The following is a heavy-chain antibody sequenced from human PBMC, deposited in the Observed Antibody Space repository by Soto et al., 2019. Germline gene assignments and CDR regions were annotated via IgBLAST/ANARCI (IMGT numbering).Heavy chain of an antibody. J-gene: IGHJ4*02. Sequence: QVQLVESGGGVVQPGRSLRLSCAASGFTFSSYAMHWVRQAPGKGLEWVAVISYDGSNKYYADSVMGRFTISRDNSKNTLYLQMNSLRAEDTAVYYCASLAAIRGVYWGQGTLVTVSS. D-gene: IGHD2-2*01. V-gene: IGHV3-30-3*01. CDR2: ISYDGSNK. CDR3: ASLAAIRGVY. CDR1: GFTFSSYA.